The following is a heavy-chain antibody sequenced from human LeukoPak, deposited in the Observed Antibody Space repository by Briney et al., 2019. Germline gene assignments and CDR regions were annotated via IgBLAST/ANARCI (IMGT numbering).Heavy chain of an antibody. CDR3: AKEYDSLTGYHYDS. CDR1: GFTFNKYA. CDR2: ISVNGDTT. Sequence: PGGSLRLSCVASGFTFNKYAMSWVRQAPGQGPEWVSVISVNGDTTYYADSVKGRFTMSRDNSKSTLYLQMDSLRVEDTAIYYCAKEYDSLTGYHYDSWGQGTLVTVSS. J-gene: IGHJ4*02. D-gene: IGHD3-9*01. V-gene: IGHV3-23*01.